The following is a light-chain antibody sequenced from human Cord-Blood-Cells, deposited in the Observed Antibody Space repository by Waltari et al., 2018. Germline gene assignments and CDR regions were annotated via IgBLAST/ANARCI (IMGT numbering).Light chain of an antibody. CDR2: DVS. J-gene: IGLJ3*02. V-gene: IGLV2-14*03. Sequence: QSALTQPASVSGSPGQPITISCTGTSSDVGGYNYLSWYQQHPGKAPKLMIYDVSNRPSGVSNRFSGSKSGNTASLTISGLQAEDEADYYCSSYTSSSTWVFGGGTKLTVL. CDR3: SSYTSSSTWV. CDR1: SSDVGGYNY.